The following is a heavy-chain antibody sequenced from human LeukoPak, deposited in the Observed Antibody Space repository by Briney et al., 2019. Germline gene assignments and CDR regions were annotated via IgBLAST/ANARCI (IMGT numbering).Heavy chain of an antibody. J-gene: IGHJ4*02. D-gene: IGHD5-12*01. V-gene: IGHV4-59*01. CDR2: IYYSGST. CDR1: GGSISSYY. CDR3: AGGRDIVGFDY. Sequence: SETLSLTCTVSGGSISSYYWSWIRQPPVKVLEWIGYIYYSGSTNYNPSLKSRVTISVDTSKNQFSLKLSSVTAADTAVYYCAGGRDIVGFDYWGQGTLVTVSS.